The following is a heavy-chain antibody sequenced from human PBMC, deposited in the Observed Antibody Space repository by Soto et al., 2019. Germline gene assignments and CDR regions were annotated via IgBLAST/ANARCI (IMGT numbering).Heavy chain of an antibody. CDR1: GYSFTTYC. D-gene: IGHD4-4*01. CDR2: IYPGDSDT. V-gene: IGHV5-51*01. Sequence: PGESLKISCKGSGYSFTTYCIAWVRQMPGKGLEWMGIIYPGDSDTRYSPSFQGQVTISADKSISTAYLQWSSLKASDTAMYYCARGESSNYNNWFDPWGQGTLVTVSS. CDR3: ARGESSNYNNWFDP. J-gene: IGHJ5*02.